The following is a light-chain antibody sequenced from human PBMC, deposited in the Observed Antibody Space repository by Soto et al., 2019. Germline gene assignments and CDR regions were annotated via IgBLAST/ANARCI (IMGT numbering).Light chain of an antibody. CDR1: QNVRTF. Sequence: EVVLTQSPATLSLSPGERATLSCRASQNVRTFLDWYQQKPGQAPRLLIYGASNRATGIPARFSGSGSGTDFTLTISSLEPEDFAVYYCQQYNNWPMYTFGQGTKLEI. J-gene: IGKJ2*01. CDR3: QQYNNWPMYT. V-gene: IGKV3-11*01. CDR2: GAS.